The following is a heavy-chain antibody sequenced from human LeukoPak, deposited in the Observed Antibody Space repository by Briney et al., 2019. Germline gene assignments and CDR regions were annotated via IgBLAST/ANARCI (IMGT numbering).Heavy chain of an antibody. D-gene: IGHD3-10*01. V-gene: IGHV3-11*01. CDR1: GFTISDYY. Sequence: GGSLRLSCAASGFTISDYYMSWIRQAPGKGLQWVSYITNSGSTIYYADSVKGRFTISRDNAKKSLYLQMNNLRAEDTAVYYCARGSRHYYGSGSYPFDYWGKGTLVTVSS. CDR2: ITNSGSTI. J-gene: IGHJ4*02. CDR3: ARGSRHYYGSGSYPFDY.